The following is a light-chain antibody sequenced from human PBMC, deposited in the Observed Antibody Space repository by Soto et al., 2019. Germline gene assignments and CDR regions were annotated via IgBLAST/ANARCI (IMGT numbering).Light chain of an antibody. V-gene: IGKV3-15*01. CDR2: GAS. J-gene: IGKJ1*01. CDR3: QQYNDWPRT. Sequence: EIVMTQSPATLSVSPGERATLSCRASQSVSSNLAWYQQKRGQAPRLLIYGASTRATGIPARFSGSGSGTEFTLTISSLQSEDFAAYFCQQYNDWPRTFG. CDR1: QSVSSN.